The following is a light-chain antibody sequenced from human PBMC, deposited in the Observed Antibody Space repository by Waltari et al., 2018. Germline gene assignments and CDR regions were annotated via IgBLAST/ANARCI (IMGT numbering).Light chain of an antibody. Sequence: SYELTQPPSVSVSPGQTAIITCSGDKLGEKYCCWYQQRPGQSPVLLIYQDIKRPSGIPERFSGSNSGNTATLTISGTQAVDEADYYCQAWDRSTGVFGTGTKVTVL. CDR1: KLGEKY. CDR2: QDI. J-gene: IGLJ1*01. V-gene: IGLV3-1*01. CDR3: QAWDRSTGV.